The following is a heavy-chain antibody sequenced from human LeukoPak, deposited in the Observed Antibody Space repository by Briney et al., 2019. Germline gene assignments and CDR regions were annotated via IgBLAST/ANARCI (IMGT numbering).Heavy chain of an antibody. J-gene: IGHJ4*02. Sequence: GSLRLSCAASGFTFNTYSMNWARQAPGKGLEWVSSIDSSSGYMFYADFVKGRFTISRDNSKNTLYLQMNSLRAEDTAVYNCAKDRRRDDVLTGSFSDWGQGTLVTVSS. CDR1: GFTFNTYS. CDR3: AKDRRRDDVLTGSFSD. CDR2: IDSSSGYM. D-gene: IGHD3-9*01. V-gene: IGHV3-21*01.